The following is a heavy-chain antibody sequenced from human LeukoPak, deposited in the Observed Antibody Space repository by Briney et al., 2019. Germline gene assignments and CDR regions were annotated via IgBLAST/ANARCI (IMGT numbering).Heavy chain of an antibody. Sequence: GGSLRLSCIASGFTSSLYAMHWVRQAPGKGLEYVSAISSSDGSTYYADSVKGRFTISRDNSKNTLYLQMGSLRPEDMGVYYCVREERGQAMDYWGQGTLVTVSS. CDR1: GFTSSLYA. V-gene: IGHV3-64*02. CDR2: ISSSDGST. CDR3: VREERGQAMDY. J-gene: IGHJ4*02. D-gene: IGHD2-2*01.